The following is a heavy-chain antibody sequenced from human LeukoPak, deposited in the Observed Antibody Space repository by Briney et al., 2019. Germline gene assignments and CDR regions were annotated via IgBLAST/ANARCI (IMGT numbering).Heavy chain of an antibody. Sequence: ASVTVSFKGSGYTFTVYYMHWVRQAPGQGREWMGWINPNSGGTNYAQKFQGRVTMTRDTSISTAYMELSRLRSDDTAVYYCASAVDYYYYGMDVWGQGTTVTVSS. CDR1: GYTFTVYY. J-gene: IGHJ6*02. CDR2: INPNSGGT. V-gene: IGHV1-2*02. CDR3: ASAVDYYYYGMDV.